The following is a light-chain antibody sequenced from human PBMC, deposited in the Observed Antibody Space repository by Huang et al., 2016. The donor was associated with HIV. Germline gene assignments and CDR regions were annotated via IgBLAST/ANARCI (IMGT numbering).Light chain of an antibody. CDR2: TAS. CDR1: QDIGND. CDR3: LQDYTYPWT. J-gene: IGKJ1*01. Sequence: AIQMTQSPASLSASVGDRVTITCRASQDIGNDLGWYQQRLVKAPKLLVSTASHLQSGVPSRFTGSGSGTHFTLTISGLQPEDFATYYCLQDYTYPWTFGQGTKVEI. V-gene: IGKV1-6*01.